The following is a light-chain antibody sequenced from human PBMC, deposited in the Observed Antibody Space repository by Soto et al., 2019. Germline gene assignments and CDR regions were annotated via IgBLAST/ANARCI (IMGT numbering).Light chain of an antibody. CDR2: AAS. CDR3: QQSYNIPRT. V-gene: IGKV1-39*01. CDR1: QSISSY. J-gene: IGKJ2*01. Sequence: DIQMTQSPSSLSASVGDKVTITCRASQSISSYLNWYQQRPGKTPKLLIYAASSLESGVPSRFSGSGSGTDFTLTISSLHPEDSAAYSCQQSYNIPRTFGQGTKLEIK.